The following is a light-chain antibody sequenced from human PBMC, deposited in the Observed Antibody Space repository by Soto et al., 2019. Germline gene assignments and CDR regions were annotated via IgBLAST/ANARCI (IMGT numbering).Light chain of an antibody. V-gene: IGKV1-5*01. CDR3: QQYNTYSWT. CDR2: DAS. CDR1: QTISSW. Sequence: DIQMTQSPSTLSASVGDRVTITCRASQTISSWLAWYQQKPGKAPKLLIYDASSLESGVPSRFSGSGSGTELTLTISSPQPDDSATYYCQQYNTYSWTFGQGTKVDIK. J-gene: IGKJ1*01.